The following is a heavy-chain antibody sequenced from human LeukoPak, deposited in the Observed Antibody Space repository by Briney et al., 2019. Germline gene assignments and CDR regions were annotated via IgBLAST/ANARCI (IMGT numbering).Heavy chain of an antibody. Sequence: ASVKVSCKASGYTFTGYYMHWVRQAPGQGLEWMGRINPNSGGTNYAQKFQGRVTMTRDTSIRTAYMELSRLRSDDTAVYYCARAEYYYGSGSYFDYWGQGTLVTVSS. D-gene: IGHD3-10*01. J-gene: IGHJ4*02. CDR1: GYTFTGYY. V-gene: IGHV1-2*06. CDR3: ARAEYYYGSGSYFDY. CDR2: INPNSGGT.